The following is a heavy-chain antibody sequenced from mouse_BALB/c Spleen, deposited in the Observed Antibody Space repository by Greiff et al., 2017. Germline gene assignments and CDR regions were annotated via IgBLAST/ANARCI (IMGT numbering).Heavy chain of an antibody. V-gene: IGHV1-54*01. CDR1: GYAFTNYL. CDR3: ARSNWDAYAMDY. CDR2: INPGSGGT. J-gene: IGHJ4*01. D-gene: IGHD4-1*01. Sequence: VQLKESGAELVRPGTSVKVSCKASGYAFTNYLIEWVKQRPGQGLEWIGVINPGSGGTNYNEKFKGKATLTADKSSSTAYMQLSSLTSDDSAVYFCARSNWDAYAMDYWGQGTSVTVSS.